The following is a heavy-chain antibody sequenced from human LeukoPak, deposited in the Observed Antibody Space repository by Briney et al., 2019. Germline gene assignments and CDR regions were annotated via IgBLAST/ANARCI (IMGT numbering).Heavy chain of an antibody. CDR3: ARVTFSNNWFDS. CDR1: GFTFSSYA. Sequence: GGSLRLSCAASGFTFSSYAMSWVCQAPAKGLEWVSYISSSGSTIYYSDSVKGRFIISRDNAKNSLYLQMNSLRAEDTAVYYCARVTFSNNWFDSWGQGTLVTVSS. D-gene: IGHD4-11*01. J-gene: IGHJ5*01. CDR2: ISSSGSTI. V-gene: IGHV3-48*04.